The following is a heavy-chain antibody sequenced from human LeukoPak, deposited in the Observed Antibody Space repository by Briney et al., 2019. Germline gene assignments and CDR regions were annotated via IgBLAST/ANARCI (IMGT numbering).Heavy chain of an antibody. J-gene: IGHJ3*01. V-gene: IGHV1-46*01. Sequence: GASVKVSCKASGYTFTNSYIHWVRQAPGQVLEWMGLINPDGGNTNYAQNFQGRVTLTRDTSTNTVYMELSSLRTEGTGIYYCARIRNAYNDAYDLWNQGTVVTV. D-gene: IGHD5-24*01. CDR3: ARIRNAYNDAYDL. CDR1: GYTFTNSY. CDR2: INPDGGNT.